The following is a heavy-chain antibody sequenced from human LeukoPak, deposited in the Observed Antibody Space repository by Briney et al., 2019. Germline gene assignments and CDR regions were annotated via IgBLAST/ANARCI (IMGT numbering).Heavy chain of an antibody. D-gene: IGHD4-17*01. J-gene: IGHJ6*02. CDR3: ARQFPQMTTSYYYYYGMDV. V-gene: IGHV4-59*08. CDR1: GGSITNYY. Sequence: PSETLSLTCTVSGGSITNYYWSWIRQPPGKGLEWVGFISYSGSTNYNPSLQSRVTISVDTSKNHFSLKLSSVTAADTAVYYCARQFPQMTTSYYYYYGMDVWGQGTTVTVSS. CDR2: ISYSGST.